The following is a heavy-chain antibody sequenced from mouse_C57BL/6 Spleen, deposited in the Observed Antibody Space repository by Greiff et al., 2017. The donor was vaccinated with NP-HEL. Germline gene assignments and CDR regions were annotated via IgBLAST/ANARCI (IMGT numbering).Heavy chain of an antibody. V-gene: IGHV1-64*01. CDR1: GYTFTSYW. D-gene: IGHD2-5*01. CDR3: ARGDSNYVGFAY. CDR2: IHPNSGST. J-gene: IGHJ3*01. Sequence: VQLQQPGAELVKPGASVKLSCKASGYTFTSYWMHWVKQRPGQGLEWIGMIHPNSGSTNYNEKFKSKATLTVDKSSSTAYMQLSSLTSEDSAVYYCARGDSNYVGFAYWGQGTLVTVSA.